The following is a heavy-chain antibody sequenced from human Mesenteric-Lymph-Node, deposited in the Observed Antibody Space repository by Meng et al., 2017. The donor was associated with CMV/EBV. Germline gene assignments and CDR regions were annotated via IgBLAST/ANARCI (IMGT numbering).Heavy chain of an antibody. J-gene: IGHJ4*02. V-gene: IGHV3-53*01. CDR3: ARGLVGANTFDY. D-gene: IGHD1-26*01. CDR2: IYSGGST. CDR1: GFSARNNY. Sequence: GGSLRPSCAASGFSARNNYMTWVRQAPGKGLEWVSVIYSGGSTKYADSVKGRFTISRDNSENTLYLQMNSLRGEDTAVYYYARGLVGANTFDYWGQGTLVTVSS.